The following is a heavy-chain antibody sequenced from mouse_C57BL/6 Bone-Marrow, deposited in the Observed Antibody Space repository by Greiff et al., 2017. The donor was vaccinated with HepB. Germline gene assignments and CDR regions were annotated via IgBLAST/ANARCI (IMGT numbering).Heavy chain of an antibody. Sequence: EVKLQESGEGLVKPGGSLKLSCAASGFTFSSYAMSWVRQTPEKRLEWVAYISSGGDYIYYADTVKGRFTISRDNARNTLYLQMSSLKSEDTAMYYCTREPGYYYAMDYWGQGTSVTVSS. CDR3: TREPGYYYAMDY. V-gene: IGHV5-9-1*02. CDR1: GFTFSSYA. J-gene: IGHJ4*01. CDR2: ISSGGDYI.